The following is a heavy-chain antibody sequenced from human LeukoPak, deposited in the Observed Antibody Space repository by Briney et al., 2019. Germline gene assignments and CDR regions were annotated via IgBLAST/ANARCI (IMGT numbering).Heavy chain of an antibody. CDR2: ISAYNGNT. Sequence: RASVKVSCKASGYTFTSYGISWVRQAPGQGLEWMGWISAYNGNTNYAQKFQGRVTMTRDTSISTAYMELSRLRSDDTAVYYCVRGVVGPRWYYFDYWGQGTLVTVSS. CDR3: VRGVVGPRWYYFDY. V-gene: IGHV1-18*01. J-gene: IGHJ4*02. CDR1: GYTFTSYG. D-gene: IGHD2-15*01.